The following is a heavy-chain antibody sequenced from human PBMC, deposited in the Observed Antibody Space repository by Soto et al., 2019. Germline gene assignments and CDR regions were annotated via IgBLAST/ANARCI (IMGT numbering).Heavy chain of an antibody. V-gene: IGHV3-7*05. CDR2: IKQDGSEK. J-gene: IGHJ6*02. CDR1: GFTFSSYW. CDR3: ARVARLQLWDYYYGMDV. D-gene: IGHD5-18*01. Sequence: GGSLRLSCAASGFTFSSYWMSWVRQAPGKGLEWVANIKQDGSEKYYVDSVKGRFTISRDNAKNSLYLQMNSLRAEDTAVYYCARVARLQLWDYYYGMDVWGQGTTVTVSS.